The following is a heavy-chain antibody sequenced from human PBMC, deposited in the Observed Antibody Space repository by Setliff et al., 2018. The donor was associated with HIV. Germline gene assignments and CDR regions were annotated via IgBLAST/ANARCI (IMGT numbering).Heavy chain of an antibody. V-gene: IGHV4-39*01. J-gene: IGHJ6*03. CDR1: GVSISSSSYF. CDR3: ARHPRHYNILTGYRYYYMDV. Sequence: SETLSLTCAVSGVSISSSSYFWGWIRRPPGTGLDWIGSIYFSGSTYYNPSLESRVTISMDTSKNQFSLKLTFVTAADTAVYYCARHPRHYNILTGYRYYYMDVWGKGTTVTVSS. D-gene: IGHD3-9*01. CDR2: IYFSGST.